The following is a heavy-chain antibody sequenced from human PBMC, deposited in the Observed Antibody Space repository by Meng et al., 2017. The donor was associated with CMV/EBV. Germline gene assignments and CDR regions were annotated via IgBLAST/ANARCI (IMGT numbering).Heavy chain of an antibody. CDR2: ISSSSSYI. Sequence: GESLKISCAASGFTFSSYSMNWVRQAPGKGLEWVSSISSSSSYIYYADSVKGRFTIPRDNAKNSLYLQMNSLRAEDTAVYYCARDGSSYGMDVWGQGTTVTVSS. CDR1: GFTFSSYS. V-gene: IGHV3-21*01. J-gene: IGHJ6*02. CDR3: ARDGSSYGMDV.